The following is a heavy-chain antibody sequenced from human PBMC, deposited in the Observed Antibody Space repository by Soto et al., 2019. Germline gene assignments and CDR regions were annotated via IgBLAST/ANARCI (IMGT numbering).Heavy chain of an antibody. CDR1: GYTFTSYA. Sequence: ASVKVSCKASGYTFTSYAMHWVRQAPGQRLEWMGWINAGNGNTKYSQKFQGRVTITRDTSASTAYMELSSLRSEVTAVYYCAREAYDFWSGPIDYWGQGTLVTVSS. V-gene: IGHV1-3*01. D-gene: IGHD3-3*01. CDR2: INAGNGNT. J-gene: IGHJ4*02. CDR3: AREAYDFWSGPIDY.